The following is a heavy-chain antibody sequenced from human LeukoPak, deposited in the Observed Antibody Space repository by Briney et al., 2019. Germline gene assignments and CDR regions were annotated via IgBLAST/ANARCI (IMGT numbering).Heavy chain of an antibody. CDR2: ISTGGGST. J-gene: IGHJ6*04. V-gene: IGHV3-23*01. CDR1: GFTFSIYD. CDR3: AELGITMIGGV. Sequence: GGSLRLSCAASGFTFSIYDMNWVRQAPGKGLEWVSTISTGGGSTYYADSVKGRFTISRDNARTSMYLQMNSLRAEDTAVYYCAELGITMIGGVWGKGTTVTISS. D-gene: IGHD3-10*02.